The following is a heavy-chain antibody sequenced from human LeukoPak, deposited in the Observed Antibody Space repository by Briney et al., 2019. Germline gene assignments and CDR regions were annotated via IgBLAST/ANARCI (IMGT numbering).Heavy chain of an antibody. CDR1: GGTFSSYA. V-gene: IGHV1-69*13. CDR2: IIPIFGTA. Sequence: SVRVSCKASGGTFSSYAISWMRQAPGQGLEWMGGIIPIFGTANYAQKFQGRVTITADESTSTAYMELSSLRSEDTAVYYCARTGKSSNYRFDYWGQGTLFTVSS. CDR3: ARTGKSSNYRFDY. J-gene: IGHJ4*02. D-gene: IGHD1-14*01.